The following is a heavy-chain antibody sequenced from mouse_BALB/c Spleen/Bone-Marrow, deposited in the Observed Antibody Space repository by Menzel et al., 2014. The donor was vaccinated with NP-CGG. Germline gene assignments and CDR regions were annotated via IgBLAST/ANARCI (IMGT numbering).Heavy chain of an antibody. CDR1: GYSLTGYG. J-gene: IGHJ4*01. Sequence: VKLVESGPGLVAPSQSLSITCTVSGYSLTGYGVNWVRQPPGKGLEWLGLIWGDGRTDYNSALKSRLSVSKDNSKSQVFLKMNSLQTDDTARYYCASNIHAMDYWGQGTSVTVSS. CDR2: IWGDGRT. V-gene: IGHV2-6-7*01. CDR3: ASNIHAMDY.